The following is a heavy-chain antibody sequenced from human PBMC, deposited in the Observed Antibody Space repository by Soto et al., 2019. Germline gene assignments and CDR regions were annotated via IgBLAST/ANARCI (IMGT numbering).Heavy chain of an antibody. J-gene: IGHJ4*02. CDR2: INQDGSEK. CDR3: SRSLNS. Sequence: GGSLRLSCAASGFTFSTYWMDWVRQTPGKGLEWVANINQDGSEKNYVDSVKGRFTIYRDNAKNSLYLQMSSLTAEDPALYYCSRSLNSWGQGTLVTVSS. V-gene: IGHV3-7*01. CDR1: GFTFSTYW.